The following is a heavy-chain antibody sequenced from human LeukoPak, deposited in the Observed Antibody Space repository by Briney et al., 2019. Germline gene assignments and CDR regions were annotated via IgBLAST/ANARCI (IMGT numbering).Heavy chain of an antibody. CDR2: ISAYNGNT. V-gene: IGHV1-18*04. D-gene: IGHD5-12*01. Sequence: ASVKVSCKASGYTFTSYAISWVRQAPGQGLEWMGWISAYNGNTNYAQKLQGRVTMTTDTSTTTAYMELRSLRSDDTAVYYCARETRYIVTSKYNASDIWGQGTMVTVSS. CDR3: ARETRYIVTSKYNASDI. J-gene: IGHJ3*02. CDR1: GYTFTSYA.